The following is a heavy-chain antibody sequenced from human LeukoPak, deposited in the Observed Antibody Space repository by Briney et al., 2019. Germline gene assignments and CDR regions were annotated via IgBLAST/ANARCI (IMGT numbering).Heavy chain of an antibody. Sequence: PGGSLRLSCAASGFTFSSYGMSWVRQAPGKGLEWVSDINWNGGSTGYTDSVKGRFTISRDNAKNSLYLQMNSLRAEDTALYYCARDLRSGSYPSWGQGTMVIVSS. D-gene: IGHD1-26*01. CDR3: ARDLRSGSYPS. CDR2: INWNGGST. V-gene: IGHV3-20*04. CDR1: GFTFSSYG. J-gene: IGHJ3*01.